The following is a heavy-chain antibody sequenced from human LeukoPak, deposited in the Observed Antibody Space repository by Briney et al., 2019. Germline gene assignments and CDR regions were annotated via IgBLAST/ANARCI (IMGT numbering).Heavy chain of an antibody. J-gene: IGHJ4*02. CDR3: ARSMGYCSGGSCFPFDY. V-gene: IGHV3-7*03. D-gene: IGHD2-15*01. Sequence: GGSLGLSCAASGFTFSSCWMTRVRQAPGKGLEWVANIKQDESEKYYIGSVKGRFTISRDNAKHSLYLQMSDLSAEDTAIYFCARSMGYCSGGSCFPFDYWGQGTRVTVSS. CDR1: GFTFSSCW. CDR2: IKQDESEK.